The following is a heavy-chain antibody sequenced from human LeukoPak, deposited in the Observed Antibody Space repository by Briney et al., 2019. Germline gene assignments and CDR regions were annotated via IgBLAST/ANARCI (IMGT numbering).Heavy chain of an antibody. CDR2: INPSGGST. V-gene: IGHV1-46*01. J-gene: IGHJ5*02. D-gene: IGHD2-2*02. CDR1: GYTFTTYY. CDR3: ARGVRVPATITYWFDP. Sequence: ASVKVSCKASGYTFTTYYMHWVRQAPGQGLEWMGIINPSGGSTSYAQKFQGRLTMTRDTSTSTVYMELSSLRSEDTAVYYCARGVRVPATITYWFDPWGQGTLVTVSS.